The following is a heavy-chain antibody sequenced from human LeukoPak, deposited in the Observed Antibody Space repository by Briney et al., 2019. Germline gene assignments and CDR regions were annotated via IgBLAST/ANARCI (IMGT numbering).Heavy chain of an antibody. D-gene: IGHD3-10*01. CDR1: GVSISSYY. CDR2: IYYSGST. CDR3: GSTNYNPSLKSRVTISVDTSKNHISLKLSSVTAADTAVYYCARDPPWSSGWYGFGY. V-gene: IGHV4-59*01. J-gene: IGHJ4*02. Sequence: SETLCLTCTASGVSISSYYWSWIRQAPGKGLEWMAYIYYSGSTNYNAAPKRRGTISAGTSAKQFSLKLIYGTRADTAVYYSGSTNYNPSLKSRVTISVDTSKNHISLKLSSVTAADTAVYYCARDPPWSSGWYGFGYWGQGTLVTVSS.